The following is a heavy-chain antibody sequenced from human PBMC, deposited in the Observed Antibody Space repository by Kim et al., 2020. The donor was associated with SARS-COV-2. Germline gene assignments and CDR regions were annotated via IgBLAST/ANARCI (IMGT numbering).Heavy chain of an antibody. Sequence: GGSLRLSCAASGFTFNSYALHWVRQAPGKGLEWVALITFDGGTKYYAESVKGRFTISRDNSKSTVDLQMNSLRPEDTAVYYCARARGGGFVSGGLYWGQGTLVTVSS. D-gene: IGHD3-10*01. CDR2: ITFDGGTK. CDR1: GFTFNSYA. V-gene: IGHV3-30-3*01. CDR3: ARARGGGFVSGGLY. J-gene: IGHJ4*02.